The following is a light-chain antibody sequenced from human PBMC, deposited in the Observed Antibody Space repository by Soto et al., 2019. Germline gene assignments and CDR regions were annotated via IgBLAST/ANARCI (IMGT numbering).Light chain of an antibody. V-gene: IGLV2-14*01. CDR1: SSDVGGYNY. J-gene: IGLJ2*01. Sequence: QSALTQPASVSGSPGQSITISCTGTSSDVGGYNYVSWYQQHPGKAPKLMIYEVSNRPSGVSNRFSGSKSVNTASLTISGLQAEDEADYYCSSYTSINTHVVFGGGTKLTVL. CDR2: EVS. CDR3: SSYTSINTHVV.